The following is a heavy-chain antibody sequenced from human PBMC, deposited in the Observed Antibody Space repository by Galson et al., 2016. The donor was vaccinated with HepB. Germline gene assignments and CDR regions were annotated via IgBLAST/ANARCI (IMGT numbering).Heavy chain of an antibody. CDR2: INPNNGDT. V-gene: IGHV1-2*04. CDR1: GYSFIDQY. J-gene: IGHJ6*02. CDR3: ASEMASHGYYSYQMDV. D-gene: IGHD2-2*03. Sequence: SVKVSCRASGYSFIDQYMHWVRQAPGQGLEWMGWINPNNGDTNYAQKFQGWVTMTRDTSSSTTYMEVRRLKSADTAVYYCASEMASHGYYSYQMDVLGQGTAVIDTS.